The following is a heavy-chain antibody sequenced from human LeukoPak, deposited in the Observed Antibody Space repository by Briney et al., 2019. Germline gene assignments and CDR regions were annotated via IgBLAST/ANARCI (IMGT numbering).Heavy chain of an antibody. V-gene: IGHV3-30*18. CDR2: ISYDGSNK. CDR1: GFTFSSYG. D-gene: IGHD3-22*01. J-gene: IGHJ3*02. CDR3: AKDQWLLLLHDAFDI. Sequence: PGGSLRLSCAASGFTFSSYGMHWVRQAPGKGLEWVAVISYDGSNKYYADSVKGRFTISRDNSKNTLYLQMNSLRAEDTAVYYCAKDQWLLLLHDAFDIWGQGTMVTVSS.